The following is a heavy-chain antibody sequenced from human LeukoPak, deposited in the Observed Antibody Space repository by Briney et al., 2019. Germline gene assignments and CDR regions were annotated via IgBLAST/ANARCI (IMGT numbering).Heavy chain of an antibody. CDR1: GFTFSSYA. Sequence: GSLRLSCAASGFTFSSYAMSWVRQAPGKGLEWVSVFYGAGSTYYADSVKGRFSISRDNAKNSLYLQMNSLRAEDTAVYYCARGSGSLDAFDIWGQGTMVTVSS. J-gene: IGHJ3*02. V-gene: IGHV3-23*01. D-gene: IGHD1-26*01. CDR3: ARGSGSLDAFDI. CDR2: FYGAGST.